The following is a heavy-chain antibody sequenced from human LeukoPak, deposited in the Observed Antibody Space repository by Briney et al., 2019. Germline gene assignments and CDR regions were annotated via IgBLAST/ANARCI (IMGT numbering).Heavy chain of an antibody. V-gene: IGHV1-46*01. CDR2: INPSGGST. J-gene: IGHJ4*02. D-gene: IGHD3-22*01. Sequence: SVKVSCKASGYTFTSYYMHWVRQAPGQGLEWMGIINPSGGSTSYAQKFQGRVTMTRDTSTSTVYMELSSLRSEDTAVYYCARDYYDSSGYYYGPCDYWGQGTLVTVSS. CDR1: GYTFTSYY. CDR3: ARDYYDSSGYYYGPCDY.